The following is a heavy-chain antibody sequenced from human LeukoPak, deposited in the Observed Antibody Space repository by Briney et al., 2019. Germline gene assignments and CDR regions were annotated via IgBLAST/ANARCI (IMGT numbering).Heavy chain of an antibody. CDR1: GYTFTGYY. D-gene: IGHD3-9*01. V-gene: IGHV1-2*02. J-gene: IGHJ4*02. CDR2: INPNSGGT. Sequence: GASVKVSCKASGYTFTGYYMHWVRQAPGQGLEWMGWINPNSGGTNYAQKFQGRVTMTRDTSISTAYMELSRLRSDDTAVYYCARVSTVDFDWYEDTYYFDYWGQGTLVTVSS. CDR3: ARVSTVDFDWYEDTYYFDY.